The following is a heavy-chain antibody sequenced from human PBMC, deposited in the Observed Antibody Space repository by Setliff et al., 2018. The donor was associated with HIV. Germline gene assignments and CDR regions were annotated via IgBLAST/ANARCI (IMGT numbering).Heavy chain of an antibody. V-gene: IGHV3-48*01. CDR1: GFTFSSYS. CDR2: IRATNGNT. J-gene: IGHJ4*02. CDR3: ARVKPHLRRSGSYWIVDY. Sequence: PGGSLRLSCTASGFTFSSYSMNWVRQAPGKGLEWLSYIRATNGNTQYADSVKGRFTISRDNAKNSLFLQMNSLRAEDTAVYHCARVKPHLRRSGSYWIVDYWGQGTLVTVSS. D-gene: IGHD1-26*01.